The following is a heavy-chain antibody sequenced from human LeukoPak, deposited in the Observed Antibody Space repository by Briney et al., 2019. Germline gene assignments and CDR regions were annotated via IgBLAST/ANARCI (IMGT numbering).Heavy chain of an antibody. Sequence: SETLSLTCTVSGGSIISYYWSWIRQPPGKGLEWIGYIYYSGSTNYNPSLKSRVIISVDTSKNQFFLKLSSVTAADTAVYYCARGADPYYYNGMDVWGQGTTVAVSS. J-gene: IGHJ6*02. CDR1: GGSIISYY. CDR2: IYYSGST. V-gene: IGHV4-59*01. CDR3: ARGADPYYYNGMDV. D-gene: IGHD6-25*01.